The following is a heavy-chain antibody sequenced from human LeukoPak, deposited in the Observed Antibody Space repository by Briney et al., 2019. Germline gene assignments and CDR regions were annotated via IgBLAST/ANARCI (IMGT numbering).Heavy chain of an antibody. CDR3: ARDQEGFDY. CDR1: GYTFTSNY. J-gene: IGHJ4*02. CDR2: IYPRDGST. V-gene: IGHV1-46*01. Sequence: ASVKVSCTASGYTFTSNYIHWVRPAPGQGLEWMGMIYPRDGSTSYAQKFQGRVTVTRDTSTSTVHMELSGLRSEDTAVYYCARDQEGFDYWGQGTLVTVSS.